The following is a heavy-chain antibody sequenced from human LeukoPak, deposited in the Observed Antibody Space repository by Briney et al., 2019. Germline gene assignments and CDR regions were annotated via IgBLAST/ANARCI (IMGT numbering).Heavy chain of an antibody. D-gene: IGHD6-19*01. CDR2: IYSSGST. J-gene: IGHJ4*02. CDR3: ARAYGYSTGWYLSD. V-gene: IGHV4-30-4*01. CDR1: GDSISSGDYY. Sequence: PSETLSLTCTVSGDSISSGDYYWSWIRQPPGKGLEWIGYIYSSGSTYYYPSLKSRVIISVDTSKNQFSLKLSSVTAADTAVYYCARAYGYSTGWYLSDWGQGTLVTVSS.